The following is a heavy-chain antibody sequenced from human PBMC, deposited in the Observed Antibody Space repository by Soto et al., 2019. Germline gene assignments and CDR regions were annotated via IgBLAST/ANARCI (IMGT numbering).Heavy chain of an antibody. CDR3: THAKLYCIDTYCPTWFDS. CDR2: IYWDDDK. CDR1: GFSLSTTGVG. Sequence: QITLKESGPTLVKPTQTLTLTCTFSGFSLSTTGVGVGWIRQPAGKALEWLALIYWDDDKRYSPSLKSRLTIAKDTSNNQVGLTMTDMDPADTASYSCTHAKLYCIDTYCPTWFDSWGQGTLVTVSS. J-gene: IGHJ5*01. V-gene: IGHV2-5*02. D-gene: IGHD2-15*01.